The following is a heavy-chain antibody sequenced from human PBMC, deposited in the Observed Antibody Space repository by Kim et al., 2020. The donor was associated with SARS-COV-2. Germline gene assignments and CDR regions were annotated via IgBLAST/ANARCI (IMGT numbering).Heavy chain of an antibody. J-gene: IGHJ4*02. CDR2: ISDDDSYI. Sequence: GGSLRLSCAASGFTFSDYNMNWVRQAPGKGLEWVSYISDDDSYIYYADSVKGRFTISRDNAKNSLYLQMNSLRVDDTALYYCARASRAGICLHSFDSWGQGTLVTVSS. CDR1: GFTFSDYN. CDR3: ARASRAGICLHSFDS. V-gene: IGHV3-21*05. D-gene: IGHD2-15*01.